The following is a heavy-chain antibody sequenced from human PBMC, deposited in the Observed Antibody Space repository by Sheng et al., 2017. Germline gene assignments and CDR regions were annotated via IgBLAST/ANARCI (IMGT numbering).Heavy chain of an antibody. D-gene: IGHD2-15*01. CDR2: ISGSDGGT. J-gene: IGHJ5*02. CDR1: GFTFSSYA. Sequence: EGQLVESGGGLVQPGGSLRLSCAASGFTFSSYAMNWVRQAPGKGLEWVSGISGSDGGTNYADSVKGRFTISRDNSKNTLYLQMSSLRAEDTAIYYCAQSYCSGGTCYRNWFDPWGPGNPGHRLL. V-gene: IGHV3-23*04. CDR3: AQSYCSGGTCYRNWFDP.